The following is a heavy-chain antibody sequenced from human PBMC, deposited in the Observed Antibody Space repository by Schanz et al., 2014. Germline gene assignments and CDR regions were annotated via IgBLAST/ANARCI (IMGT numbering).Heavy chain of an antibody. CDR2: IAGDGGGP. Sequence: EVQMLESGGGLVQPGGSLRLSCVASGFTFRRFGVSWVRQAPGKGLEWVSVIAGDGGGPNYADSVKGRFTISRDNSDITMYLQMNNLRAEDTAVYYCAKGQGAVINNWYFDLWGRGTLVTVSS. V-gene: IGHV3-23*01. CDR3: AKGQGAVINNWYFDL. J-gene: IGHJ2*01. D-gene: IGHD2-21*01. CDR1: GFTFRRFG.